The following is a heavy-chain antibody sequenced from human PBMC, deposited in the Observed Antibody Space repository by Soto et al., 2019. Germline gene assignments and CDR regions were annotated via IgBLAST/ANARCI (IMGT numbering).Heavy chain of an antibody. CDR2: IKSKTDGGTT. Sequence: PGGSLRLSCAASGFTFSNAWMNWVRQAPGKGLEWVGRIKSKTDGGTTDYAAPVKGRFTISRDDSKNTLYLQMNSLKTEDTAVYYCISGFALLVPAAIGNYYYGMDVWGQATTVTVSS. V-gene: IGHV3-15*07. J-gene: IGHJ6*02. D-gene: IGHD2-2*01. CDR3: ISGFALLVPAAIGNYYYGMDV. CDR1: GFTFSNAW.